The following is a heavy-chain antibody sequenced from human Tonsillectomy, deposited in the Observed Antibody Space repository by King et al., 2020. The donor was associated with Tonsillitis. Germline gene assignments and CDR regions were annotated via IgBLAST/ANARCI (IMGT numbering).Heavy chain of an antibody. D-gene: IGHD3-16*01. J-gene: IGHJ4*02. CDR1: GYTFTRYY. Sequence: VQLVESGAEVKKPGASVKVSCKASGYTFTRYYMNWVRQAPGQGLEWMGWINPNSGDTNYAQKFQGRVTMTRDTSISTAYMELSRLKSDDTAVYYCARGATYDYVSDYWGQGTLVTVSS. CDR3: ARGATYDYVSDY. V-gene: IGHV1-2*02. CDR2: INPNSGDT.